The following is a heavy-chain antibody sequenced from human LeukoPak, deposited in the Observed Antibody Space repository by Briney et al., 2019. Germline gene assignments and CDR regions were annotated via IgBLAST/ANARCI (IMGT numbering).Heavy chain of an antibody. Sequence: SETLSLTCAVYGGSFSGYYWSWIRQPPGKGLEWIGEINHSGSTNYNPSLKSRVTISVDTSKNQFSLKLSSVTAADTAVYYCARQGRLVAYWYFDLWGRGTLVTVSS. CDR3: ARQGRLVAYWYFDL. V-gene: IGHV4-34*01. CDR2: INHSGST. D-gene: IGHD2-8*02. CDR1: GGSFSGYY. J-gene: IGHJ2*01.